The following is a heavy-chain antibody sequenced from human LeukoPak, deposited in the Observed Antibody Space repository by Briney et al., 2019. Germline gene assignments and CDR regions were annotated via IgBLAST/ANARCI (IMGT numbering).Heavy chain of an antibody. CDR2: VSSSGRTI. CDR3: ARDLDGGNSFDY. J-gene: IGHJ4*02. Sequence: GGSLRLSCAASGFTFSNYEMNWVRQAPGKGLEWVSYVSSSGRTIYYADSVKGRFTISRDNAKNSLYLQMNNLRAEDTAIYYCARDLDGGNSFDYWGQGTLVTVSS. D-gene: IGHD4-23*01. CDR1: GFTFSNYE. V-gene: IGHV3-48*03.